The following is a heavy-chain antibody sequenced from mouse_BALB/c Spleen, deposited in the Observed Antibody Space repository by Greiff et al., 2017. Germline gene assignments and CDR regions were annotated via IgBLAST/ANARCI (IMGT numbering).Heavy chain of an antibody. CDR1: GYSITSDYA. CDR3: ARGGNYVWYFDV. Sequence: VQLQQSGPGLVKPSQSLSLTCTVTGYSITSDYAWNWIRQFPGNKLEWMGYISYSGSTSYNPSLKSRISITRDTSKNQFFLQLNSVTTEDTATYYCARGGNYVWYFDVWGAGTTVTVSS. D-gene: IGHD2-1*01. CDR2: ISYSGST. V-gene: IGHV3-2*02. J-gene: IGHJ1*01.